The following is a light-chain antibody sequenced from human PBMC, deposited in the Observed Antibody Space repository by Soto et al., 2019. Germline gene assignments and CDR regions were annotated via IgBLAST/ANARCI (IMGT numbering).Light chain of an antibody. CDR2: EVS. CDR3: SSYTSTNTWV. J-gene: IGLJ3*02. Sequence: QPVLTQPASVSGSPGQSITISCTGTSSDVGGYNYVSWYQQRPGKAPKLIIFEVSNRPSGLSNRFSGSKSGNTASLTISGLQAEDEADYYCSSYTSTNTWVFGGGTKLTVL. CDR1: SSDVGGYNY. V-gene: IGLV2-14*01.